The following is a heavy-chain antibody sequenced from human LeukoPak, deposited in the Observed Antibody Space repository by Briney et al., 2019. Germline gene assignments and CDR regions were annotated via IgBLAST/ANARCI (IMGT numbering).Heavy chain of an antibody. D-gene: IGHD1-26*01. Sequence: PGGSLRLSCTASGFTFSSYWMHWARQAPGKGLEWVSRITSDGSSTSHADSVKGRFTISRDNAKNTLYLQMNSLRAEDTAVYYCSRGVGATDSWGQGTLVTVSS. CDR1: GFTFSSYW. CDR2: ITSDGSST. CDR3: SRGVGATDS. J-gene: IGHJ4*02. V-gene: IGHV3-74*01.